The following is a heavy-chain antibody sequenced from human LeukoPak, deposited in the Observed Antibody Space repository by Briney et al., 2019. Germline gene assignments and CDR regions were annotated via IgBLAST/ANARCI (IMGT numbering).Heavy chain of an antibody. D-gene: IGHD2-2*01. V-gene: IGHV4-31*03. CDR1: GGSISSGGYY. CDR2: IYYSGST. J-gene: IGHJ6*03. CDR3: ARAVVVVPAAIRYYYYYMDV. Sequence: PSETLSLTCTVSGGSISSGGYYWSWIRQHPGKGLEWFGYIYYSGSTYYTPSLESRVTISVATSKNQFSLKLSSVTAADTAVYYCARAVVVVPAAIRYYYYYMDVWGKGTTVTVPS.